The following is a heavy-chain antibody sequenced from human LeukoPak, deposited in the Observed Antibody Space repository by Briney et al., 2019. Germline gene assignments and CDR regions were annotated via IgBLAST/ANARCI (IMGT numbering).Heavy chain of an antibody. V-gene: IGHV3-74*01. CDR1: GFTFSSYW. CDR3: ATGSGLWSPDY. CDR2: VNTDGSRT. Sequence: PGGSLRLACAVSGFTFSSYWMHWVRQAPGKGLVWVSRVNTDGSRTSYADFVKGRFTISRDNAKNRLYVQMNSLRAEDTAGYYCATGSGLWSPDYWGQGTLVTVSS. J-gene: IGHJ4*01. D-gene: IGHD5-18*01.